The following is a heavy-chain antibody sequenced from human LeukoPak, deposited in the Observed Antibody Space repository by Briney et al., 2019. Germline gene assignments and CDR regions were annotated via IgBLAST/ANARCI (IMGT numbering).Heavy chain of an antibody. J-gene: IGHJ4*02. CDR2: LFHSGSR. CDR3: ARRRGWKQQLVYFDY. Sequence: SETLCLTCAVSGGSISIYYWSWIRQPPGKGLEWMGYLFHSGSRRYNPSLKSRVTISADTTKNQIFLTLNSTTAADRAVYYCARRRGWKQQLVYFDYWGQGTLATVSS. CDR1: GGSISIYY. V-gene: IGHV4-59*08. D-gene: IGHD6-13*01.